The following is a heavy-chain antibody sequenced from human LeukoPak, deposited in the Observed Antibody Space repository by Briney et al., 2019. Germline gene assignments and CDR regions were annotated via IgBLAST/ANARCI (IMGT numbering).Heavy chain of an antibody. CDR3: ARRMITFGGVIVRSSDWFDP. Sequence: GESLKISCKGSGYSFTNYWIGWVRQMPGKGLEWMGIIYPGDSDTRYSPSFQGQVTISADKSISTAYLQWSSLKASDTAMYYCARRMITFGGVIVRSSDWFDPWGQGTLVTVSS. V-gene: IGHV5-51*01. J-gene: IGHJ5*02. D-gene: IGHD3-16*02. CDR1: GYSFTNYW. CDR2: IYPGDSDT.